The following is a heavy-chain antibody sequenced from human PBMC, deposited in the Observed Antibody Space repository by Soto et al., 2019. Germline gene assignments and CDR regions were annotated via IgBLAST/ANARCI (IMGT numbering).Heavy chain of an antibody. V-gene: IGHV3-30*03. CDR1: GFTFSSSG. D-gene: IGHD5-12*01. J-gene: IGHJ4*02. Sequence: QVQLVESGGGVVQPGRSLRLSCAASGFTFSSSGLHWVRQAPGKGLEWVAVISYDGTNKYYADSGKGRFTISRDNSKNTMYLQMNSLRAEDTAVYYCATGGRGGYDYIDYWGQGTLVTVSS. CDR2: ISYDGTNK. CDR3: ATGGRGGYDYIDY.